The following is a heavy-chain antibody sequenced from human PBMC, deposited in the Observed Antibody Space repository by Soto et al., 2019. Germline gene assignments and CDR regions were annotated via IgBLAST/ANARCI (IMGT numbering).Heavy chain of an antibody. CDR3: APPHLRDRRTN. CDR2: ISGNGVTT. D-gene: IGHD1-1*01. V-gene: IGHV3-23*01. Sequence: EVQMLESGGGLVHPGGSLRLSCAASGFSFSTYAMTWVRQAPGKGLEWVSTISGNGVTTYYADSVKGRFTISRDNSKTSFYLQMENLRAEDTAVYYCAPPHLRDRRTNGGQGTVVSVSS. J-gene: IGHJ4*02. CDR1: GFSFSTYA.